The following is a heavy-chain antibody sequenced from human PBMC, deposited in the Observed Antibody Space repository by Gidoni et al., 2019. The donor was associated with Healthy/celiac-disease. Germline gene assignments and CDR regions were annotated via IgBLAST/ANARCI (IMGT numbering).Heavy chain of an antibody. V-gene: IGHV4-59*01. D-gene: IGHD3-22*01. J-gene: IGHJ4*02. Sequence: QVQLQESGPGLVKPSETLSLTCPVSGGSISSYYWSWIRQPPGKGLEWIGYIYYSGSTNYNPPLKSRVTISVDTSKNQFALKLSSVTDADTAGYYCERGDDRSGYYAYYFDYWGQGTLVTVSS. CDR3: ERGDDRSGYYAYYFDY. CDR1: GGSISSYY. CDR2: IYYSGST.